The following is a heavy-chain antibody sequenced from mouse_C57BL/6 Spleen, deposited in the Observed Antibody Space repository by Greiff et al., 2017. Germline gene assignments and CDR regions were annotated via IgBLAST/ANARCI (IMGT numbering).Heavy chain of an antibody. D-gene: IGHD5-5*01. J-gene: IGHJ4*01. CDR1: GYTFTSYW. Sequence: QVQLQQSGAELVMPGASVKLSCKASGYTFTSYWMHWVKQRPGQGLEWIGEIDPSDSYTNYNQKFKGKSTLTVDKSSSTAYMQLSSLTSEDSAVYYCARSSYLRHAMDYWGQGTSVTVSS. CDR2: IDPSDSYT. CDR3: ARSSYLRHAMDY. V-gene: IGHV1-69*01.